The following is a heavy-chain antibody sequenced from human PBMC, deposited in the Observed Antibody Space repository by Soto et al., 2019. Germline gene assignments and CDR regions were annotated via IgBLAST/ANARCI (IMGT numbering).Heavy chain of an antibody. CDR2: IWYDGSNK. CDR1: GFTFNTYG. CDR3: ARSDCTGAYCYSWPFNYGVDV. D-gene: IGHD2-21*02. V-gene: IGHV3-33*08. Sequence: GGSLRLSCATSGFTFNTYGMHWVLQAPGKGLEWVAIIWYDGSNKYYADSVKGRFTISRDNSKNTLSLQMNSLRAEDTALYYCARSDCTGAYCYSWPFNYGVDVWGQGTPVTVSS. J-gene: IGHJ6*02.